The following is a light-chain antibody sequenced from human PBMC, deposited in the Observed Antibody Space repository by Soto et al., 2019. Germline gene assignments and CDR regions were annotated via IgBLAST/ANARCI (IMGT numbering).Light chain of an antibody. CDR3: QSYDSSLSGVI. Sequence: QTVVTQSPSVSGAPGQGVTISCTGSSSNIGAGYDVHWYQQLPGTAPKLLIFGNNNRPPGVPDRFSGSKSGTSASLAITGLQAGDEADYYCQSYDSSLSGVIFGGGTQLTVL. CDR2: GNN. CDR1: SSNIGAGYD. J-gene: IGLJ2*01. V-gene: IGLV1-40*01.